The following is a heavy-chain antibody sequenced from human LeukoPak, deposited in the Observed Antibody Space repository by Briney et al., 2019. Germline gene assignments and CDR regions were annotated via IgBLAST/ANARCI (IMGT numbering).Heavy chain of an antibody. CDR2: IYPGDSDT. Sequence: GEXXKXSFKGSGYSFTSYWIGWVRQMPGKGLEWMGIIYPGDSDTRYSPSFQGQVTISADKSISTAYLQWSSLKASDTAMYYCARSLSLYDAFDIWGQGTMVTVSS. V-gene: IGHV5-51*01. CDR1: GYSFTSYW. CDR3: ARSLSLYDAFDI. J-gene: IGHJ3*02.